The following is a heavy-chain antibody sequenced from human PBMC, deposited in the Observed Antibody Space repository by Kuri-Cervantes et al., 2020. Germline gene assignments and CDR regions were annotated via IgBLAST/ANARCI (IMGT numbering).Heavy chain of an antibody. CDR2: TKYDESEK. J-gene: IGHJ6*02. CDR1: GFTFSNYW. CDR3: ASSATARGGMDV. V-gene: IGHV3-7*01. D-gene: IGHD5-18*01. Sequence: GGSLRLSCAASGFTFSNYWMSWVRQAPGKGLEWVANTKYDESEKYYVDSVKGRFTISRDNAKDSLYLQMNNLRVEDTAVYYCASSATARGGMDVWGQGTTVTVSS.